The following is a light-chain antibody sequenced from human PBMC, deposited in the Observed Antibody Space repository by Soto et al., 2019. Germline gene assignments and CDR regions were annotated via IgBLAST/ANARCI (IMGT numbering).Light chain of an antibody. V-gene: IGKV3-15*01. J-gene: IGKJ4*01. Sequence: DIVMTQSPATLFVSPGERATLSCRASQSVSSHLAWYQQKPGKAPRLLIYAASTRATGIPATFSGSGSGTELSLTISSLQSADYAVYYCQQHHDWPLTFGGGTKVEI. CDR1: QSVSSH. CDR2: AAS. CDR3: QQHHDWPLT.